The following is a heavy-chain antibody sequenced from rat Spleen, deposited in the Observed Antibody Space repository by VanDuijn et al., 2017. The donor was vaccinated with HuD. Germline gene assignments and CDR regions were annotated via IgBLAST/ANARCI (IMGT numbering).Heavy chain of an antibody. CDR2: INPDGGTT. CDR1: GFTFSSYW. D-gene: IGHD2-2*01. Sequence: EVKLVESGGGLVQPGRSLKLSCVASGFTFSSYWMYWIRQAPGKGLEWVSSINPDGGTTYYPDSVKGRFTISRDNAENTVYLQMNSLRSEDTATYYCAGAGYLRDWYFDFWGPGTMVAVSS. J-gene: IGHJ1*01. V-gene: IGHV5-58*01. CDR3: AGAGYLRDWYFDF.